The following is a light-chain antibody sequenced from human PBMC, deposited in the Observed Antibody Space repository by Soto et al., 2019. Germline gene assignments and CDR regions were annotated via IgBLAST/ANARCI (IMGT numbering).Light chain of an antibody. CDR2: DAS. CDR1: QSISSW. J-gene: IGKJ1*01. V-gene: IGKV1-5*01. Sequence: DIRMTQSPSTLSASVGDRVTITCRASQSISSWLAWYQQKPGKAPKLLIYDASSLESGVPSRFSGSGSGTEFTLTISSLQPDDFATYYCQQYNSYSGETFGQGTKVEIK. CDR3: QQYNSYSGET.